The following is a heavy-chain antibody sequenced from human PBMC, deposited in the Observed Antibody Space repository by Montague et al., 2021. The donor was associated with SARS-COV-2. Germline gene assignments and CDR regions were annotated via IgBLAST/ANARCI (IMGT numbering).Heavy chain of an antibody. Sequence: SETLSLTCTVSGGSLNNYFWSWIRQPPGKGLEWVGYISDSGSTKYNPSLQSRVTISVDTARNQFSLKLLSVTAADTAFYYCARVVSSGPGEYWGQGTLVSVSS. V-gene: IGHV4-59*08. J-gene: IGHJ4*02. CDR3: ARVVSSGPGEY. CDR2: ISDSGST. CDR1: GGSLNNYF. D-gene: IGHD3-22*01.